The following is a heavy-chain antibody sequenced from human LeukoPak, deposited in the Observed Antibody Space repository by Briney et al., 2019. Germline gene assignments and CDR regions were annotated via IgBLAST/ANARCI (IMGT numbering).Heavy chain of an antibody. V-gene: IGHV3-23*01. D-gene: IGHD6-13*01. Sequence: KAGGSLRLSCAASGFTFSSYAMSWVRQAPGKGLEWVSAISGSGGSTYYADSVKGRFTISRDNSKNTLYLQMNSLRAEDTAVYYCAKVWGKYSSSWYDYWGQGTLVTVSS. CDR3: AKVWGKYSSSWYDY. CDR2: ISGSGGST. CDR1: GFTFSSYA. J-gene: IGHJ4*02.